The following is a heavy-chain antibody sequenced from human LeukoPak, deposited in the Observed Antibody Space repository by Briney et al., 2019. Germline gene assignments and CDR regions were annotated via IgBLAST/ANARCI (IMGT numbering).Heavy chain of an antibody. Sequence: ASVTVSCKASGYMFTGYYLHWVRQAPGQGLEWMGWINPNGGATNYAQKFKGRVTMTRDTSISTAYMEVSGLRSDDTAVYYCARVGAGTCCHFEYWGQGTLATVSS. V-gene: IGHV1-2*02. CDR2: INPNGGAT. D-gene: IGHD6-13*01. J-gene: IGHJ4*02. CDR1: GYMFTGYY. CDR3: ARVGAGTCCHFEY.